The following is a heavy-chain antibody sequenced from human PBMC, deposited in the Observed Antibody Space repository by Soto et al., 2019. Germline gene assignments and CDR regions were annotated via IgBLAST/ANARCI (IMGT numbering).Heavy chain of an antibody. J-gene: IGHJ5*01. CDR2: IIPNFGTP. Sequence: QVQLVQSGAEVKKPGSSVKVSCKSSGGTFSSYGINWVRQAPGQGPEWMGMIIPNFGTPKYAQKFQGRVTITADESTSTSYMELSSLRSEDTAMYYCARDGRSSSYDSWGQGTLVTVSS. CDR3: ARDGRSSSYDS. CDR1: GGTFSSYG. V-gene: IGHV1-69*18. D-gene: IGHD6-13*01.